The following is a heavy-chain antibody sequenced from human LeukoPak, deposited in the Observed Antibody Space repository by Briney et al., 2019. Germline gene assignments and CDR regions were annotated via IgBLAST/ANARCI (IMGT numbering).Heavy chain of an antibody. Sequence: GGSLRLSCAASEFTFSSYWMTWVRQAPGKGLEWVANIKQDGSEKYYVDSVRGRFTISRDNAKNSLYLQMNSLRAEDTAVYYCARGGFIAAAGGNCDYWGQGTLVTVSS. D-gene: IGHD6-13*01. CDR2: IKQDGSEK. CDR3: ARGGFIAAAGGNCDY. J-gene: IGHJ4*02. V-gene: IGHV3-7*01. CDR1: EFTFSSYW.